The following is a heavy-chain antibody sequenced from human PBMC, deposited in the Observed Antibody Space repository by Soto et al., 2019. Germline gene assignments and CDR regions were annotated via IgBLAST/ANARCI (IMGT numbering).Heavy chain of an antibody. V-gene: IGHV4-61*03. D-gene: IGHD5-12*01. Sequence: SETLSLTCTVSGGSVTSEHYYWNWIRQPPGKGLEWIGYFFYTGSTNYNPSLESRLTMSVDVSKNHFSLKLNSVTAADTAVYYCAGGTDGKKVAYWGQGALVPVSS. J-gene: IGHJ4*02. CDR2: FFYTGST. CDR1: GGSVTSEHYY. CDR3: AGGTDGKKVAY.